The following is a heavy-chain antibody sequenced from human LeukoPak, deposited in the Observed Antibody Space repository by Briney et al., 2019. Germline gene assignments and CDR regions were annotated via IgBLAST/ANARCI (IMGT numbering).Heavy chain of an antibody. CDR1: GGSVSSGNYY. CDR2: IYSTGSI. J-gene: IGHJ4*02. D-gene: IGHD3-10*02. V-gene: IGHV4-61*01. Sequence: SETLSLTCTVSGGSVSSGNYYWSWIRQPPGKGLEWIGFIYSTGSINYNPSLKSRVSISVDTSKNQFSLKLSSVTAADSALYYCARAGTAQLFGYWGQGTLVTVSS. CDR3: ARAGTAQLFGY.